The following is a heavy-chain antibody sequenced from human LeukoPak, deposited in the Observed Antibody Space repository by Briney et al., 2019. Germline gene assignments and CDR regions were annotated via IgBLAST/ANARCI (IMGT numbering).Heavy chain of an antibody. Sequence: SETLSLTCAVYGGSISSGGYYWSWIRQHPGKGLEWIGYVYYSGSTYYNPSLKSRVTISVDTSKNQFSLKLSSVTAADTAVYYCASSFYGGWFDPWGQGTLVTVSS. CDR2: VYYSGST. D-gene: IGHD3-16*01. CDR3: ASSFYGGWFDP. J-gene: IGHJ5*02. CDR1: GGSISSGGYY. V-gene: IGHV4-31*11.